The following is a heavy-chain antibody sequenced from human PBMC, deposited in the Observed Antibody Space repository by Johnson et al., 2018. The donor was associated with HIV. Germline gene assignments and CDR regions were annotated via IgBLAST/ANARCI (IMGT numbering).Heavy chain of an antibody. Sequence: QVQLVESGGGLVQPGGSLRLSCAASGFTFSSFAMHWVRQAPGKGLEWMAIISYDGSNKYYADSVKGRFTISRDTSKNTLYLQMNSLRHDDTAVYYCARGGWLGYCSSTSCAKDAFDIWGQGTMVTVSS. J-gene: IGHJ3*02. D-gene: IGHD2-2*01. CDR1: GFTFSSFA. CDR2: ISYDGSNK. CDR3: ARGGWLGYCSSTSCAKDAFDI. V-gene: IGHV3-30-3*01.